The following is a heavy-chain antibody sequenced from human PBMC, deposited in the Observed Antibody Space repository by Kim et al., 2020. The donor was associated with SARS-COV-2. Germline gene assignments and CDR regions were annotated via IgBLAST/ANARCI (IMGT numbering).Heavy chain of an antibody. Sequence: GGSLRLSCAASGFTFSDYYMSWIRQAPGMGLEWVSYISSSSSYTNYADSVKGRFTISRDNAKNSLYLQMNSLRAEDTAVYYCARAGLYSSSPGYYYYGMDVWGQGTTVTVSS. CDR3: ARAGLYSSSPGYYYYGMDV. CDR2: ISSSSSYT. CDR1: GFTFSDYY. D-gene: IGHD6-6*01. V-gene: IGHV3-11*06. J-gene: IGHJ6*02.